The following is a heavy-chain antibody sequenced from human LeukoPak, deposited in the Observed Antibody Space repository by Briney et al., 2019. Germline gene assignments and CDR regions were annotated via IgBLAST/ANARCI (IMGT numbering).Heavy chain of an antibody. Sequence: SETLSLTCTVSGGSISSSSYYWGWIRQPPGKGLEWIGSIYYSGSTYYNRSLKSRVTISVDTSKNQFSLKLSSVTAADTAVYYCARQYDFWSGYRNWFDPWGQGTLVTVSS. D-gene: IGHD3-3*01. J-gene: IGHJ5*02. V-gene: IGHV4-39*01. CDR3: ARQYDFWSGYRNWFDP. CDR2: IYYSGST. CDR1: GGSISSSSYY.